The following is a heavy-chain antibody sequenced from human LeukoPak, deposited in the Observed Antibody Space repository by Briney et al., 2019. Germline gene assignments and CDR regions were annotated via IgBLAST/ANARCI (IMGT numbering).Heavy chain of an antibody. CDR2: ISGSGGST. D-gene: IGHD3-16*01. V-gene: IGHV3-23*01. CDR3: AKRAPRTFGGPPGAFDI. J-gene: IGHJ3*02. Sequence: QPGGSLRLSCAASGFTFSSYAMSWVRQAPGKGLEWVSAISGSGGSTYYADSVKGRFTISRDNSKNTLYLQMNSLRAEDTAVYYCAKRAPRTFGGPPGAFDIWGQGTMVTVSS. CDR1: GFTFSSYA.